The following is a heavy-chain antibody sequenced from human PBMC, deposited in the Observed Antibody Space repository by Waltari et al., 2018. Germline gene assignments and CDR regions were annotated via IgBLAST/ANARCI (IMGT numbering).Heavy chain of an antibody. CDR2: IIPIFGTA. CDR1: GGTFSSYA. J-gene: IGHJ4*02. V-gene: IGHV1-69*05. Sequence: QVQLVQSGAEVKKPGSSVKVSCKASGGTFSSYAISWVRQAPGQGLEWMGGIIPIFGTANYAQKSQGRVTITTDESTSTAYMELRSLGSEDTAGDYCATGTGSTMVQRYFDYWAREPWSPSPQ. CDR3: ATGTGSTMVQRYFDY. D-gene: IGHD3-10*01.